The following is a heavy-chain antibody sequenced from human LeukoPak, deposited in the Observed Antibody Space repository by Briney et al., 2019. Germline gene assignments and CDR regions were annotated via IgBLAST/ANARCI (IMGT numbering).Heavy chain of an antibody. J-gene: IGHJ4*02. V-gene: IGHV4-59*12. CDR3: ARSPRSASLGYYFGY. CDR2: IYYSGST. Sequence: PSETLSLTCTVSGGSISSYYWSWIRQPPGRGLEWIGYIYYSGSTNYNPSLKSRVTISVDTSKNQFSLKLSSVTAADTAVYYCARSPRSASLGYYFGYWGQGTLVTVSS. CDR1: GGSISSYY. D-gene: IGHD1-26*01.